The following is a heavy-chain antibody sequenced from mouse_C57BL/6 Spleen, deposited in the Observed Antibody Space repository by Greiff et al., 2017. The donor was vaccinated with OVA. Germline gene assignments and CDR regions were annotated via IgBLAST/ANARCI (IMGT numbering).Heavy chain of an antibody. CDR2: IRLKSDNYAT. J-gene: IGHJ2*01. CDR1: GFTFSNYW. D-gene: IGHD1-1*01. Sequence: EVQGVESGGGLVQPGGSMKLSCVASGFTFSNYWMNWVRQSPEKGLEWVAQIRLKSDNYATHYAESVKGRFTISRDDSKSSVYLQMNNLRAEDTGIYYCTGGPVTTVVATDYWGQGTTLTVSS. CDR3: TGGPVTTVVATDY. V-gene: IGHV6-3*01.